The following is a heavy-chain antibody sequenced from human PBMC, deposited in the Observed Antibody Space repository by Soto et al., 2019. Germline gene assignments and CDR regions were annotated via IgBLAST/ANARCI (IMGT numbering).Heavy chain of an antibody. J-gene: IGHJ3*02. Sequence: QVQLVQSGPEVKKPGSSVKVSCKASGGTFSSYAISWVRQAPGQGLAWMGGIIPIFGTTNYAQRFQGRVPITADGSTSTTYMELSSMISEDTALYYCAGSYKYGSGTCDALDIWCQGTLVTVSS. CDR2: IIPIFGTT. CDR1: GGTFSSYA. D-gene: IGHD3-10*01. CDR3: AGSYKYGSGTCDALDI. V-gene: IGHV1-69*01.